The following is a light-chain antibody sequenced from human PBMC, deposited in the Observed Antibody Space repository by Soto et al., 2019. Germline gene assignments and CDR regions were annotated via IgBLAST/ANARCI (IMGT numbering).Light chain of an antibody. V-gene: IGLV2-23*01. J-gene: IGLJ1*01. CDR1: SRDVGIYNL. CDR3: CSYAGSSTYD. Sequence: QSVLTQPASVSGSPGQSITISCTGTSRDVGIYNLVSWYQLHPGKVPKLIIYEDTKRPSGISSRFSGSESGITAFLTISGLQAEDEADYYCCSYAGSSTYDFGTGTKVTVL. CDR2: EDT.